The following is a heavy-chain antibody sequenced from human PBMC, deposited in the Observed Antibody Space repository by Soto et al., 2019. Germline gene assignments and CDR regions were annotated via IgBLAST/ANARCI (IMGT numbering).Heavy chain of an antibody. CDR2: ISGSGGSS. V-gene: IGHV3-23*01. CDR3: ARVTKRAAAGRYEYYKYGMDV. Sequence: EVQLLESGGALEHPGGSLRLSCAAAGFAFSTYAMTWVRQAPGKGLEWVSVISGSGGSSYYAASVKGRFTISRDNCMSAWLRQRYGWWSEDPAVYYCARVTKRAAAGRYEYYKYGMDVWRRGTTVTVAS. J-gene: IGHJ6*01. CDR1: GFAFSTYA. D-gene: IGHD6-13*01.